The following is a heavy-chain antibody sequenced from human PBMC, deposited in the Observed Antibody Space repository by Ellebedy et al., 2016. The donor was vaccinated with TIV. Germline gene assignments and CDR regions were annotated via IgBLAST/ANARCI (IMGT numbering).Heavy chain of an antibody. CDR3: AKDGPLIYGDYVDY. CDR1: GFTFSSYA. D-gene: IGHD4-17*01. CDR2: ISYDGSNK. J-gene: IGHJ4*02. V-gene: IGHV3-30-3*01. Sequence: GGSLRLXCAASGFTFSSYAMHWVRQAPGKGLEWVAVISYDGSNKYYADSVKGRFTISRDNSKNTLYLQMNSLRAEDTAVYYCAKDGPLIYGDYVDYWGQGTLVTVSS.